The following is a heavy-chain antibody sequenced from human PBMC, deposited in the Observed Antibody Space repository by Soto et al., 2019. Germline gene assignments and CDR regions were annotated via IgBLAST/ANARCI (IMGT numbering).Heavy chain of an antibody. CDR1: GFSFNDYA. J-gene: IGHJ3*02. V-gene: IGHV3-23*01. CDR2: ISSGSTT. CDR3: ARDDYDREEVFHI. Sequence: EVQMLESGGGLIQPGGSLRLSCAASGFSFNDYAISWVRQAPGKGLEWVSLISSGSTTYYADSVKGRFSMSRDNSRNTVYLQMKSLIVVDTDIYYGARDDYDREEVFHIWGQGKEGTDCS. D-gene: IGHD3-22*01.